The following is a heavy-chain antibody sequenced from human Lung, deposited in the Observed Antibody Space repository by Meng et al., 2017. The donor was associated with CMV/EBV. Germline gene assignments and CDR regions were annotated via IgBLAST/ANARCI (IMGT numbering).Heavy chain of an antibody. CDR2: ISAYNGNT. J-gene: IGHJ4*02. CDR1: GYSFSSYG. D-gene: IGHD3-10*01. Sequence: ASVKVSCKASGYSFSSYGVNWVRQAPGQGLEWLGWISAYNGNTNYAQKFEGRVTMTTDTSTSTAYMELRSLRSDDTAVYYCARDRGYYGSGNYYPFDFWGQGTLVTGSS. V-gene: IGHV1-18*01. CDR3: ARDRGYYGSGNYYPFDF.